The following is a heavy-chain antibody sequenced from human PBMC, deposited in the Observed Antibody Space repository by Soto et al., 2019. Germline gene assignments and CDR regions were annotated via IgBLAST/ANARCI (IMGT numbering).Heavy chain of an antibody. Sequence: PGESLKISCKGSGYRFPSYWISWVRQMPGKGLEWMGIIYPGDSDTRYSPSFQGQVTISADKSISTAYLQWSSLKASDTAMYYCARTAAAGKYYYGVDVWGQGTTVTVSS. J-gene: IGHJ6*02. D-gene: IGHD6-13*01. CDR1: GYRFPSYW. V-gene: IGHV5-51*01. CDR3: ARTAAAGKYYYGVDV. CDR2: IYPGDSDT.